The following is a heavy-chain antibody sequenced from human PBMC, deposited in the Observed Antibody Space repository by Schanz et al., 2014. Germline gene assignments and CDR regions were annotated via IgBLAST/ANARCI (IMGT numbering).Heavy chain of an antibody. J-gene: IGHJ4*02. CDR1: GFTFSSYA. Sequence: EVQLVESGGGLVQPGGSLRLSCAASGFTFSSYAMSWVRQAPGKGLEYISAISNNGDSTYYADSVKGRFTISRDNSKNSLYLQMNSLRAEDTAVYYCARIGGSVFDYWAQGTLVTVSS. D-gene: IGHD3-10*01. CDR3: ARIGGSVFDY. V-gene: IGHV3-23*04. CDR2: ISNNGDST.